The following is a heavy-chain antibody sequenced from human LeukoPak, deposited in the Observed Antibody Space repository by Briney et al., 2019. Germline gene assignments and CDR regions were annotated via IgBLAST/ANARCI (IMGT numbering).Heavy chain of an antibody. CDR3: ARVGRIAAAGTYDY. J-gene: IGHJ4*02. Sequence: TLSLTCTVSGGSISSYYWSWIRQPPGKGLEWIANIFYSGSPNYNPSLKSRVTISFDTSKNQFSLKLSSVTAADTAVYYCARVGRIAAAGTYDYWGQGTLVTVSS. V-gene: IGHV4-59*08. CDR2: IFYSGSP. CDR1: GGSISSYY. D-gene: IGHD6-13*01.